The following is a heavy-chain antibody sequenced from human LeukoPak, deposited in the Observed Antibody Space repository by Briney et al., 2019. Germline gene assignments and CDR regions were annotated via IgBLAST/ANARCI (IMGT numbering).Heavy chain of an antibody. D-gene: IGHD3-22*01. J-gene: IGHJ3*02. CDR2: IYSDGST. V-gene: IGHV3-53*01. CDR3: ARGGPWGPFYYDSSGYKGALDI. CDR1: GFTVSTNY. Sequence: GGSLRLSCAASGFTVSTNYMGWVRQAPGKGLEWVSVIYSDGSTYYADSVKGRFTISRDNSINTLYLKMNSLRAEDTAVYYCARGGPWGPFYYDSSGYKGALDIWGQGTMVTVSS.